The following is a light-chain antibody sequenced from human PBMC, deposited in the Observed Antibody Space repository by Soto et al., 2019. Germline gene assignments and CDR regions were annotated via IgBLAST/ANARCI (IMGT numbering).Light chain of an antibody. CDR2: GAS. J-gene: IGKJ1*01. CDR3: QQYSDWLRT. Sequence: ETVMTQSPASLSMSPGEGVTLSCRASQSVRSNLAWYQQRPGQAPRLLIYGASTRAADIPARFSGSGSGAEFTLTISSLQSEDFALYFCQQYSDWLRTFGQGTKVDIK. CDR1: QSVRSN. V-gene: IGKV3-15*01.